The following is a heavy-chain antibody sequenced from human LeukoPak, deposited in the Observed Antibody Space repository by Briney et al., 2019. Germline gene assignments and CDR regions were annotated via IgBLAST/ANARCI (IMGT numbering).Heavy chain of an antibody. CDR1: GFTFSSYA. CDR2: ISGSGGST. Sequence: PGGSLRLSCAASGFTFSSYAMSWVRQAPGKGLEWVSAISGSGGSTYYADSVKGRFTISRDNSKNTLYLQMNSLRAEDTAVYYCARTKPGYSSGHGAFDIWGQGTMVTVSS. J-gene: IGHJ3*02. D-gene: IGHD6-19*01. V-gene: IGHV3-23*01. CDR3: ARTKPGYSSGHGAFDI.